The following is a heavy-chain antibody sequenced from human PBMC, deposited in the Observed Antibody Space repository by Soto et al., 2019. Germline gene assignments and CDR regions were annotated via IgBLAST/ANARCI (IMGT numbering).Heavy chain of an antibody. CDR3: ARQIYDSDTGPNFQYYFDS. CDR1: GYSFAGYW. D-gene: IGHD3-22*01. Sequence: GETLKISCKGSGYSFAGYWITWVRQKPGKGLEWMGRIDPSDSQTYYSPSFRGHVTISVTKSITTVFLQWSSLRASDTAMYYCARQIYDSDTGPNFQYYFDSWGQGTPVTVSS. V-gene: IGHV5-10-1*01. CDR2: IDPSDSQT. J-gene: IGHJ4*02.